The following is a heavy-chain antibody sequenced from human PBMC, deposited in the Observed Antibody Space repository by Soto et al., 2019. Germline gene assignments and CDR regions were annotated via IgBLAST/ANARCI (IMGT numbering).Heavy chain of an antibody. J-gene: IGHJ5*02. CDR2: IYYSGST. CDR1: GGSISSGDYY. V-gene: IGHV4-30-4*01. Sequence: PSETLSLTCTVSGGSISSGDYYWSWIRQPPGKGLEWIGYIYYSGSTYYNPSLKSRVTISVDTSKNQFSLKLSSVTAADTAVYYCASYRYCSSTSCYGYWFDPWGQGTLVTVSS. D-gene: IGHD2-2*01. CDR3: ASYRYCSSTSCYGYWFDP.